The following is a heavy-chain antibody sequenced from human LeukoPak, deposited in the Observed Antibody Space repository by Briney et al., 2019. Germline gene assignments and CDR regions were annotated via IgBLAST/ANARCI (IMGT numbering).Heavy chain of an antibody. CDR3: ASPYGRDAFDI. Sequence: GGSLRLSCAASGFTFSSYGMHWVRQAPGKGLEGVAVIWYDGSNKYYADSVKGRFTISRDNSKNTLYLQMNSLRAEDTAVYYCASPYGRDAFDIWGQGTMVTVSS. V-gene: IGHV3-33*01. CDR1: GFTFSSYG. J-gene: IGHJ3*02. D-gene: IGHD2-15*01. CDR2: IWYDGSNK.